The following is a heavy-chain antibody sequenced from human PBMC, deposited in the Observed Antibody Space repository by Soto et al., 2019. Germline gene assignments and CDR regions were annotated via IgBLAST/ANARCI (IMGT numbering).Heavy chain of an antibody. V-gene: IGHV3-21*01. CDR2: ISSSSYI. J-gene: IGHJ6*02. D-gene: IGHD3-16*01. CDR3: AGDWGYYYYGMDV. CDR1: GFTFSSYS. Sequence: PGGSLRLSCAASGFTFSSYSMNWVRQAPGKGLEWVSSISSSSYIYYADSVKGRFTISRDNAKNSLYLQMNSLRAEDTAVYYCAGDWGYYYYGMDVWGQGTTVTVSS.